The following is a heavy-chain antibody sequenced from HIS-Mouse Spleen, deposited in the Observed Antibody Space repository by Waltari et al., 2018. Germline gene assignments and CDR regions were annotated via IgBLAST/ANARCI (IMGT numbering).Heavy chain of an antibody. CDR1: GGPIRSSSYS. J-gene: IGHJ2*01. V-gene: IGHV4-39*07. D-gene: IGHD6-13*01. Sequence: QLQQQESGPGLVKPSETLSLTCTVSGGPIRSSSYSWGWIRQPPGKGLEWIGSIYYSGSTYYNPSLKSRVTISVDTSKNQFSLKLSSVTAADTAVYYCAREIPYSSSWYDWYFDLWGRGTLVTVSS. CDR3: AREIPYSSSWYDWYFDL. CDR2: IYYSGST.